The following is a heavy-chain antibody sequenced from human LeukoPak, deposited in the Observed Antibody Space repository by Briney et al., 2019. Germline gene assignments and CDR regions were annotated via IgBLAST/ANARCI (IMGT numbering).Heavy chain of an antibody. D-gene: IGHD3-22*01. CDR3: AKRRMYYYDSSGYPYFDY. CDR2: ISGSGGST. V-gene: IGHV3-23*01. J-gene: IGHJ4*02. CDR1: GFTFSSYA. Sequence: GGSLRLSCAASGFTFSSYAMSWFRQAPGKGLEWVSAISGSGGSTYYADSVKGRFTISRDNSKNTLYLQMNSLRAEDTAVYYCAKRRMYYYDSSGYPYFDYWGQGTLVTVSS.